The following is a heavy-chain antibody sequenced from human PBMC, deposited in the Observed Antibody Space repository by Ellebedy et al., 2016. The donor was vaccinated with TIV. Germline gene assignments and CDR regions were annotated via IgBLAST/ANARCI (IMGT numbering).Heavy chain of an antibody. CDR2: ISRDGRTT. D-gene: IGHD1-7*01. Sequence: PGGSLRLSCTPPGFIFSGHYMNWVRQVPGEGLVWVSRISRDGRTTDYAGSVKGRFTISRDNAKNTVYLHMNSLRDEDTAVYYCVREASIGGTVFFDHWGQGALVTVSS. CDR3: VREASIGGTVFFDH. CDR1: GFIFSGHY. J-gene: IGHJ4*02. V-gene: IGHV3-74*01.